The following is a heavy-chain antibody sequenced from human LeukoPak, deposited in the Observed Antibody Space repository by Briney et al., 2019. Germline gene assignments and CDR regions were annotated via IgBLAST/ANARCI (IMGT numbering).Heavy chain of an antibody. Sequence: SVKVSCKAPGGTFSSYAISWVRQASGQGLEWMGRIIPILGIANYAQKFQGRVTITADKSTSTAYMELSSLRSEDTAVYYCAPTYCSGGSCYDYYYGMDVWGQGTTVTVSS. CDR3: APTYCSGGSCYDYYYGMDV. CDR2: IIPILGIA. J-gene: IGHJ6*02. V-gene: IGHV1-69*04. CDR1: GGTFSSYA. D-gene: IGHD2-15*01.